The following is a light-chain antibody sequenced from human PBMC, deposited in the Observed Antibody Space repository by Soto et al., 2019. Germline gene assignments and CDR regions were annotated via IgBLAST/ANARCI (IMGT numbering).Light chain of an antibody. V-gene: IGKV1-5*03. CDR1: QSICSW. Sequence: DIQMTQSPSTLSSSVGDRVTITCRASQSICSWLAWYQRKPGQAPKLLIYKALRVESGVPSRFSGSGSGTEFTLTISSLQPDDFATYYCQQYNSYSPYTFGQGTKLEIK. J-gene: IGKJ2*01. CDR3: QQYNSYSPYT. CDR2: KAL.